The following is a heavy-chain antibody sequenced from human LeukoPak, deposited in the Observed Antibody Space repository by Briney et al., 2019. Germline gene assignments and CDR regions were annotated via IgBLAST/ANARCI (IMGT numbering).Heavy chain of an antibody. CDR2: SGST. CDR1: GGSISSGGYS. Sequence: SETLSLTCAVSGGSISSGGYSWSWIRQPPGKGLEWIGSGSTYYNPSLKSRVTISVDTSKNQFSLRLSSLTAADTAIYYCARDLFGYSGNDYRANWFDPLGQGTLVTGSS. J-gene: IGHJ5*02. V-gene: IGHV4-30-2*01. D-gene: IGHD5-12*01. CDR3: ARDLFGYSGNDYRANWFDP.